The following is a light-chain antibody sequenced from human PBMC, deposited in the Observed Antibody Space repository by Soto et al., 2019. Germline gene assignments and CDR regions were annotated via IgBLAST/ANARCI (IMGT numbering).Light chain of an antibody. V-gene: IGKV3-20*01. Sequence: EIVLTQSPGTLSLSPGERATLSCRASQSVSSSYLGWYQQKPGQAPRLLIHGASSRATGIPNRYSGSRSGTDFTLTIARLEPEDFALYSCQVYGNSPPRTLGQGTKVDIK. CDR1: QSVSSSY. CDR2: GAS. CDR3: QVYGNSPPRT. J-gene: IGKJ1*01.